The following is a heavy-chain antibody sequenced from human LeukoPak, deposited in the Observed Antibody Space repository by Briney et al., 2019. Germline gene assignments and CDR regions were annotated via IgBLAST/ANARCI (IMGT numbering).Heavy chain of an antibody. CDR2: IPYERNDD. CDR3: AAAYCVGDCYPTYFDY. V-gene: IGHV3-30-3*01. J-gene: IGHJ4*02. Sequence: GGSLRLSCAASGFTFSSYEMNWVRQAPGKGLEWVAVIPYERNDDYHADSVKGRFTISRDNSKNTLYLQMNSLRPDDTAIYFCAAAYCVGDCYPTYFDYWGQGTLVTVSS. D-gene: IGHD2-21*02. CDR1: GFTFSSYE.